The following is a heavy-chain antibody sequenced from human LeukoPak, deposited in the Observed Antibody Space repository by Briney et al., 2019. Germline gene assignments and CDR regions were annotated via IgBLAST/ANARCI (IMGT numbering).Heavy chain of an antibody. CDR3: ASRIGVGDSFDI. Sequence: PGGSLRLSCAASGFTFSSYWMYWVRQAPGKGLVWVSRINSDARNTNYADSVQGRFTISRDNAKNTLYLQMNSLRVEDTAVYYCASRIGVGDSFDIWGQGTMVTVSS. CDR2: INSDARNT. V-gene: IGHV3-74*01. CDR1: GFTFSSYW. J-gene: IGHJ3*02. D-gene: IGHD3-3*01.